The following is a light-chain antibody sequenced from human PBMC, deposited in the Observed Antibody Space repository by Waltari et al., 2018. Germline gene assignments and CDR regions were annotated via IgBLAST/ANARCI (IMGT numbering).Light chain of an antibody. V-gene: IGKV3-15*01. J-gene: IGKJ1*01. Sequence: EVVLTQSPDTLSVSPGERATPSCRASQSVNYYLAWYQQKDGQAPRLLIYGASTRATGIPARFSGSGSGTEFTLSISSLQSEDFAIYYCQQYDEWPRTFGHGTRVEI. CDR3: QQYDEWPRT. CDR2: GAS. CDR1: QSVNYY.